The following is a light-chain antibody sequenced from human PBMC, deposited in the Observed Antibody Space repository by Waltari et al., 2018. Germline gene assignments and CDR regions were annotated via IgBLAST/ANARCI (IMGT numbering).Light chain of an antibody. Sequence: DIVMTQSPDSLSVSLGERATINCKSSQPVLYSANNNNYLSWYQQKPGPPPKLLIYLASTRESGVPDRFSGSGSGTDFTLTISSLQAEDVAVYYCHQFYVAPHTFGQGTRLVIK. CDR2: LAS. CDR1: QPVLYSANNNNY. J-gene: IGKJ2*01. V-gene: IGKV4-1*01. CDR3: HQFYVAPHT.